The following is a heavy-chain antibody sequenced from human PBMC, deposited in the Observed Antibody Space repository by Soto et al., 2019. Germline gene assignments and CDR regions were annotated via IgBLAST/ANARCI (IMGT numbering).Heavy chain of an antibody. CDR2: ISGSGGST. J-gene: IGHJ4*02. CDR1: GFTFSSYA. V-gene: IGHV3-23*01. Sequence: EVQLLESGGGLAQPGGSLRLSCAASGFTFSSYAMSWVRQAPGKGLEWVSAISGSGGSTYYADSVKGRFTISRDNSKNTLYLQMNSLSAEDTAVYYCAKDLGILYYYFDYWGQGTLVTVSS. D-gene: IGHD2-8*01. CDR3: AKDLGILYYYFDY.